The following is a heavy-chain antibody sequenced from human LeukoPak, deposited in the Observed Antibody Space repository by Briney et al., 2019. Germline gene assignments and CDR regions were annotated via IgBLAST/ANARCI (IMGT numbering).Heavy chain of an antibody. V-gene: IGHV3-11*01. J-gene: IGHJ4*01. D-gene: IGHD2-8*01. Sequence: KSGGSLRLSCVVSGFSFSDSHMTWIRQTPGKGLESLAYISGSGHDIYYTDSVKGRFTISRDNAKDSLYLQMNGLRPEDTALYYCSTDPRLLIYWGHGTLVTVSS. CDR2: ISGSGHDI. CDR1: GFSFSDSH. CDR3: STDPRLLIY.